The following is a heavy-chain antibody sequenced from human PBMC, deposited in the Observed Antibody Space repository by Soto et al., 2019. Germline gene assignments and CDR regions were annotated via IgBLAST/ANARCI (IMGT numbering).Heavy chain of an antibody. V-gene: IGHV4-59*01. CDR3: ARVNPYYYDPGNAFDI. J-gene: IGHJ3*02. CDR1: GGSIRSYY. CDR2: IYYSGST. D-gene: IGHD3-22*01. Sequence: TLSLTCTVSGGSIRSYYWSWIRQPPGKGLEWIGYIYYSGSTNYNPSLKSRVTISVDTSKNQFSLKLSSVTAADTAVYYCARVNPYYYDPGNAFDIWGQGTMVTVS.